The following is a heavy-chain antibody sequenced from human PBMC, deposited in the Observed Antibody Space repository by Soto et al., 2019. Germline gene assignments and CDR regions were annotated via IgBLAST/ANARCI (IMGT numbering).Heavy chain of an antibody. CDR2: ISSSSSTI. V-gene: IGHV3-48*01. D-gene: IGHD3-22*01. Sequence: GGSLRLSCAASGFTFSTYTMNWVRQARGKGMEWVSYISSSSSTIFYTDSVKGLLTVSRDNAKNSLYLQMNSLRAEDTAVYYCSFPSYYYDSSGPPAYSGQGSLVTVSS. CDR3: SFPSYYYDSSGPPAY. J-gene: IGHJ4*02. CDR1: GFTFSTYT.